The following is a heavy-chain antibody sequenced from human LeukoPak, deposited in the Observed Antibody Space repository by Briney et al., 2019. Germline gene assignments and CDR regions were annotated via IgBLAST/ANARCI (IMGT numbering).Heavy chain of an antibody. J-gene: IGHJ4*02. V-gene: IGHV3-23*01. Sequence: GGSLRLSCAASGFTFGNYAMSWVRRAPGKGLEWVSVIGGSGGSTYYADSVKGRFTISRDNSKNTLYLQMNSLRAEDTAVYYCANLDPRSPFDYWGQGALVTVSS. CDR2: IGGSGGST. CDR3: ANLDPRSPFDY. CDR1: GFTFGNYA.